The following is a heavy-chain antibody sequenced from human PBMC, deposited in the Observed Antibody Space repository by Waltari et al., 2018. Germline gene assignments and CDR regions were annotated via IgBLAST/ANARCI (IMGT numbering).Heavy chain of an antibody. CDR3: ARDGASTTGWYTGNYFDF. Sequence: QVRLQASGPAFVKPSETLSLTCRVSGASISDSAYYWSWIRLPAGKGPEWIGHIYRSGSTNYNPVLKSRFTISVDRPNNQFFLKMRLVIASDTAAYYCARDGASTTGWYTGNYFDFWDQGTLVSVSS. D-gene: IGHD6-19*01. CDR1: GASISDSAYY. J-gene: IGHJ4*02. CDR2: IYRSGST. V-gene: IGHV4-61*09.